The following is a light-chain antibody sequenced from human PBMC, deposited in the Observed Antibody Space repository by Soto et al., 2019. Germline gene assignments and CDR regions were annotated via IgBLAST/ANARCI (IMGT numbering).Light chain of an antibody. J-gene: IGLJ1*01. V-gene: IGLV1-44*01. Sequence: QSVLTQPPSASGTPGQRVTVSCSGSSSNIGSHTVNWYQQLPGTAPKLLISTHNPRPSGVPDRFSDSKSGTSASLAISGLQSEHEADYYCAAWDDSLNGYVFGTGTKLTVL. CDR3: AAWDDSLNGYV. CDR1: SSNIGSHT. CDR2: THN.